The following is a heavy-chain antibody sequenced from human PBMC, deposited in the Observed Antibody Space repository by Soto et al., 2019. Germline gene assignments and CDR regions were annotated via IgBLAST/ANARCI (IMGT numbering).Heavy chain of an antibody. V-gene: IGHV1-46*03. CDR3: ARGKRPGYSSSYPGGGYYYYYMDV. CDR2: INPSGGST. D-gene: IGHD6-13*01. Sequence: GASVKVSCKASGYTFTSYYMHWVRQAPGQGLEWMGIINPSGGSTSYAQKFQGRVTMTRDTSTSTVYMELSSLRSEDTAVYYCARGKRPGYSSSYPGGGYYYYYMDVWGKGTTVTGSS. J-gene: IGHJ6*03. CDR1: GYTFTSYY.